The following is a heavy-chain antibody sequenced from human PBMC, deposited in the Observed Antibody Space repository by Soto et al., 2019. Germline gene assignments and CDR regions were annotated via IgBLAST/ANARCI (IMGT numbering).Heavy chain of an antibody. CDR1: GGTFINYA. CDR2: ILTMYGTS. J-gene: IGHJ5*02. D-gene: IGHD3-22*01. Sequence: WASVKVSCKVSGGTFINYAISWVRHAPGQGLEWMGGILTMYGTSNYAQKFHGRVTISADTSTTTSYMELSSLTSEDTAVYYCARAGYNSSYHNWLDPWGQGTQVTVSS. V-gene: IGHV1-69*06. CDR3: ARAGYNSSYHNWLDP.